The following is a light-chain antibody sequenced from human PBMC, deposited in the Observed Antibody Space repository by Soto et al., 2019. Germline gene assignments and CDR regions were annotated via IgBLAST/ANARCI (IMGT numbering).Light chain of an antibody. CDR3: QHREG. V-gene: IGKV3D-15*01. CDR2: DAF. J-gene: IGKJ3*01. CDR1: QSVSSN. Sequence: EIVRKKSPATLSVYTEERATLSCRASQSVSSNLAWYQQKPGQAPRLVIHDAFSRATGIPDRFSGSGSGTDFTLTISSLEPEDFAVYYCQHREGVGPGTKVD.